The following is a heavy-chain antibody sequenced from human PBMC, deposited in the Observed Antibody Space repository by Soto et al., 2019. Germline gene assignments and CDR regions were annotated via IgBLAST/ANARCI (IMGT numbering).Heavy chain of an antibody. CDR3: AKDGGPVYCNSPGCSAKHFDY. CDR2: INAGNGNT. Sequence: ASVKVSCKASGYTFTSYYMHWVRQAPGQRLEWMGWINAGNGNTKYSQKFQGRVTITRDTSASTAYMELSSLRHEDTAVYYCAKDGGPVYCNSPGCSAKHFDYWGQGTLVTVSS. J-gene: IGHJ4*02. D-gene: IGHD2-2*01. V-gene: IGHV1-3*01. CDR1: GYTFTSYY.